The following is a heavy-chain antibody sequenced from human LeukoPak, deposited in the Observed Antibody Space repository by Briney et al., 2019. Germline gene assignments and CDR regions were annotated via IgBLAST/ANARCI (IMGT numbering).Heavy chain of an antibody. CDR1: GGSISSYY. CDR3: AVEAAAGMF. Sequence: SETLSLTCTVSGGSISSYYWSWIRQPPGKGLEWIGYIYYSGSTNYNPSLKSRVTISVDTFKNQFSLKLSSVTAADTAFYYCAVEAAAGMFWGQGTLVTVSS. D-gene: IGHD6-13*01. CDR2: IYYSGST. V-gene: IGHV4-59*08. J-gene: IGHJ4*02.